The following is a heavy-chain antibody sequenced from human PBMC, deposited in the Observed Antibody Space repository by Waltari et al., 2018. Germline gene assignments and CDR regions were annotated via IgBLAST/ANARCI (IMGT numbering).Heavy chain of an antibody. CDR3: RVCGADCPQRGGDY. J-gene: IGHJ4*02. Sequence: EVQVVESGGGLIQPGGSLTLSCAASGFTVSSNYMSWVRQAPGKGLEWVSYIRSEGTTYYADSVKGRFTTSRDNSKNTLYLQMNTLRAEDTAVYYCRVCGADCPQRGGDYWGQGTLVTVSS. CDR1: GFTVSSNY. D-gene: IGHD2-21*01. V-gene: IGHV3-53*01. CDR2: IRSEGTT.